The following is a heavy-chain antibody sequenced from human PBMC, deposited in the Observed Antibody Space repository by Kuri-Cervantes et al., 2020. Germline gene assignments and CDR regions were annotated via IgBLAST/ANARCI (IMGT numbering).Heavy chain of an antibody. V-gene: IGHV3-53*01. D-gene: IGHD3-10*01. CDR1: GFTVNTNY. Sequence: GGSLRLSCVASGFTVNTNYMTWVRQAPGKGLEWVSVIYSGGSTYYADSVKGRFTISRDNSKNTLYLQMNSLRAEDTAVYYCARDSGSGSYSAYDGMDVWGQGTTVTVSS. J-gene: IGHJ6*02. CDR3: ARDSGSGSYSAYDGMDV. CDR2: IYSGGST.